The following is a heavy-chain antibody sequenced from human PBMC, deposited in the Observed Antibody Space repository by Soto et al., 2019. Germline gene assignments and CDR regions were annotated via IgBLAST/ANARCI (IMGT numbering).Heavy chain of an antibody. Sequence: GGSLRLSCAASGFTFSSYAMHWVRQAPGKGLEWVAVISYDGSNKYYADSVKGRFTISRDNSKNTLYLQMNSLRAEDTAVYYCARDLGKHIVVMTAIQAFDYWGQGTLVTVSS. CDR2: ISYDGSNK. J-gene: IGHJ4*02. CDR1: GFTFSSYA. CDR3: ARDLGKHIVVMTAIQAFDY. V-gene: IGHV3-30-3*01. D-gene: IGHD2-21*02.